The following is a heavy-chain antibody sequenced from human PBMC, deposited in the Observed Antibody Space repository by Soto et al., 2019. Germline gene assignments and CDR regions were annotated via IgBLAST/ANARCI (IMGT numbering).Heavy chain of an antibody. D-gene: IGHD3-16*01. CDR3: TRGEGAVWGADYYYYGMDV. Sequence: GGSLRLSCAASGFTFSGSAMHWVRQASGKGLEWVGRIRSKANSYATTYAASVKGRFTISRDDSKNTAYLQMNSLKTEDTAVYYCTRGEGAVWGADYYYYGMDVWGQGTTVTVSS. V-gene: IGHV3-73*01. J-gene: IGHJ6*02. CDR2: IRSKANSYAT. CDR1: GFTFSGSA.